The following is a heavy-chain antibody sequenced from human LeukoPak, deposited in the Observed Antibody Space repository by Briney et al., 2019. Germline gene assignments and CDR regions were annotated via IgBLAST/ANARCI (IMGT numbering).Heavy chain of an antibody. Sequence: ASVKVSCKASGYTFSGFLMHWVRQAPGQGLEWMGRISGHNDNTKYVQKFQGRVTMTTDTSTNTAYMELRSLRAEDTAVYYCAKDRCSNGVGCYYYYMDVWGKGTTVTISS. J-gene: IGHJ6*03. CDR2: ISGHNDNT. D-gene: IGHD2-8*01. CDR1: GYTFSGFL. V-gene: IGHV1-18*04. CDR3: AKDRCSNGVGCYYYYMDV.